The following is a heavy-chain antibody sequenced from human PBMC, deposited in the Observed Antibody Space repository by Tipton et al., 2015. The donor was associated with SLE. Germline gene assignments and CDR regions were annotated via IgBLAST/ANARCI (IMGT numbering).Heavy chain of an antibody. Sequence: TLSLTCAVYGGSFSGYYWSWIRQPPGKGLEWIGEINHSGSTNYNPSLKSRVTISVDTSKNQFSLKLSSVNAADTAVYYCARGAGVIKGYFDYWGQGTLVTVSS. V-gene: IGHV4-34*01. CDR2: INHSGST. D-gene: IGHD3-22*01. J-gene: IGHJ4*02. CDR1: GGSFSGYY. CDR3: ARGAGVIKGYFDY.